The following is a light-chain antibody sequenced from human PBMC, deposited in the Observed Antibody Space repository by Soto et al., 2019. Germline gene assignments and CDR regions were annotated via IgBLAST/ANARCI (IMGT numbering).Light chain of an antibody. CDR3: QQSYSMPLA. Sequence: IQMTQSPSSLSASVGDRVTITCRASQSISSSLNWYQQKPGKAPKLLIYGASSLQSGVPSRFSGSGSGTDFTLTISSLQPEDFVSYYCQQSYSMPLAFGGGTKVDI. V-gene: IGKV1-39*01. CDR1: QSISSS. J-gene: IGKJ4*01. CDR2: GAS.